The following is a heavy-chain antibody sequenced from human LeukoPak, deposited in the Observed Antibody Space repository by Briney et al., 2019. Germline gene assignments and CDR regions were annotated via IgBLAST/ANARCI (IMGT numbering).Heavy chain of an antibody. D-gene: IGHD6-6*01. CDR1: GFTFSSYG. CDR3: AKVSSSSDGYYYYYMDV. V-gene: IGHV3-30*02. Sequence: GGSLRLSCAASGFTFSSYGMHWVRQAPGKGLEWVAFIRYDGSNKYYADSVKGRFTISRDNSKNTLYLQMNSLRAEDTAVYYCAKVSSSSDGYYYYYMDVWGKGTTVTVSS. CDR2: IRYDGSNK. J-gene: IGHJ6*03.